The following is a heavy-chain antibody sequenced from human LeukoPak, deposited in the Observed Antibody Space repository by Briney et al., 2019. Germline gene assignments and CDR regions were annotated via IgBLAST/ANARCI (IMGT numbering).Heavy chain of an antibody. Sequence: ASVKVSCKASGYTFTGYYMHWVRQAPGQGLEWMGWINPNSGGTNYAQKFQGRATMTRDTSISTAYMELSRLRSDDTAVYYCARGAGDSGSYYYYYYMDVWGKGTTVTVSS. CDR3: ARGAGDSGSYYYYYYMDV. V-gene: IGHV1-2*02. CDR2: INPNSGGT. J-gene: IGHJ6*03. D-gene: IGHD1-26*01. CDR1: GYTFTGYY.